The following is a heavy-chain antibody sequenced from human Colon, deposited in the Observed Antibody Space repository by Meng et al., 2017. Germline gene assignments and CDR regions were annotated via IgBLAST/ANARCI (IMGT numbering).Heavy chain of an antibody. Sequence: GPVTVKPSQDRSLTCTVAGGSISSGGCYWSWSRQHPGKGLEWIGYIYYSGSTYYNPSPRSRVAISIDTSKNQFSLKLTSVTAADTAVYFCVRTNYGDYNWFDPWGQGTLVTVSS. J-gene: IGHJ5*02. CDR1: GGSISSGGCY. CDR3: VRTNYGDYNWFDP. CDR2: IYYSGST. V-gene: IGHV4-31*03. D-gene: IGHD4-17*01.